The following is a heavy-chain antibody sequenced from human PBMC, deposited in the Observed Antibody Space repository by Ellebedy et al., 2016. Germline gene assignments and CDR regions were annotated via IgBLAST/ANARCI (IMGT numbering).Heavy chain of an antibody. CDR1: GGSINNYY. D-gene: IGHD3-9*01. CDR2: VSNTGST. V-gene: IGHV4-59*01. J-gene: IGHJ5*02. Sequence: GSLRLSCTVSGGSINNYYWSWIRQAPGKGLEWLGYVSNTGSTNYNPSLKSRVTISVDTSKHQFSLKLNSISAADTGVYYCARGLTGYLNWFDPWGQGTLVTVSS. CDR3: ARGLTGYLNWFDP.